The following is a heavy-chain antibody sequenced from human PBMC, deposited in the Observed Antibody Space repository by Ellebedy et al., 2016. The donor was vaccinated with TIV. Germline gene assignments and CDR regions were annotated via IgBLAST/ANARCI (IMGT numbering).Heavy chain of an antibody. V-gene: IGHV3-7*01. CDR1: GFSFSSYW. CDR2: MRQDGSEK. D-gene: IGHD4-17*01. Sequence: GGSLRLSCVASGFSFSSYWMSWVRQAPGKGLEWVANMRQDGSEKYYVDSVKGRFTISRDNVKNSLYLQVNSLRAEDTAVYYCATDGSYGDYLSPQHAFTIWGQGTMVTVSS. CDR3: ATDGSYGDYLSPQHAFTI. J-gene: IGHJ3*02.